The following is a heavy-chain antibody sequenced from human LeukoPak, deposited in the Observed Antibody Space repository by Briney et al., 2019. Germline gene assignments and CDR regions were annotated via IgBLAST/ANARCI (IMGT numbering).Heavy chain of an antibody. D-gene: IGHD2-21*01. J-gene: IGHJ4*02. V-gene: IGHV4-39*01. CDR3: ARHQGDFLDY. Sequence: SETLSLTCTVSGGSISSSSYYWGWIRQPPGKGLEWIGSIYYSGSTYYNPSLKSRVTISVDTSKNQFSLKLSSVTAADTAVYHCARHQGDFLDYWGQGTLVTVSS. CDR1: GGSISSSSYY. CDR2: IYYSGST.